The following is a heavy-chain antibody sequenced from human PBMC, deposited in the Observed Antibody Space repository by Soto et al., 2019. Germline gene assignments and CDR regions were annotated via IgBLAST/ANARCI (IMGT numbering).Heavy chain of an antibody. V-gene: IGHV3-23*01. D-gene: IGHD2-2*01. CDR3: AKDLGRDIVVVPAAIGWFDP. CDR2: ISGSGGST. CDR1: GFTFSSYA. J-gene: IGHJ5*02. Sequence: EVQLLESGGGLVQPGGSLRLSCAASGFTFSSYAMSWVRQAPGKGLEWVSAISGSGGSTYYADSVKGRFTISRDNSKNTLYLQMTSLRAEDTAVYYCAKDLGRDIVVVPAAIGWFDPWGQGTLVTVSS.